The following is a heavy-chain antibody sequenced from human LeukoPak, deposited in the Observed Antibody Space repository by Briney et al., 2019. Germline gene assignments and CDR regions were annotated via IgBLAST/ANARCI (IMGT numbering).Heavy chain of an antibody. J-gene: IGHJ4*02. D-gene: IGHD3-10*01. CDR1: GYTFTSYD. CDR2: MNPNSGNT. Sequence: ASVTVSCKASGYTFTSYDMNWVRQASGQGLEWMGWMNPNSGNTGSAQNFQGRVTMTRDTSISTAYMELSSLRSEDTAVYYCARGPIYYSTGIYYFDYWGQETLVTVSS. V-gene: IGHV1-8*01. CDR3: ARGPIYYSTGIYYFDY.